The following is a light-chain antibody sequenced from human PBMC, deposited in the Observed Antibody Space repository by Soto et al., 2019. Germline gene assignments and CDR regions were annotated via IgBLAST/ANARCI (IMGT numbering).Light chain of an antibody. V-gene: IGLV1-51*02. Sequence: QSVLTQPPSASAAPGQKVTISCSGSSSNIGNNYVSWYQQLPGTAPKLLIYENNKRPSGIPDRFSGSKSGTSATLGITGLQTGDEADYYCGTWDSSLSAGGYVFGTGTKVTVL. CDR1: SSNIGNNY. CDR2: ENN. J-gene: IGLJ1*01. CDR3: GTWDSSLSAGGYV.